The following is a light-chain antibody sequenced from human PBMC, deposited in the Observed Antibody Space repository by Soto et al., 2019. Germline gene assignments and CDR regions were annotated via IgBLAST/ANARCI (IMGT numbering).Light chain of an antibody. CDR2: KVS. Sequence: EVVMTQSPRNLPVTLGQPASISCWSSQGLVYSDGNTYLNWFQQRPGHSPRRLLYKVSFRDSGVPDRFSGSESGTAFTLTISRVEAEDVGIYYCMQATHWPPYTFGQGTKLEIK. CDR3: MQATHWPPYT. V-gene: IGKV2-30*01. J-gene: IGKJ2*01. CDR1: QGLVYSDGNTY.